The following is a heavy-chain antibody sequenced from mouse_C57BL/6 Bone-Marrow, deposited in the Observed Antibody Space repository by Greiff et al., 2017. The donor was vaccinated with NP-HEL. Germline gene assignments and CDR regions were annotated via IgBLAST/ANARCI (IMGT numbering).Heavy chain of an antibody. Sequence: QVQLKESGAELVRPGTSVKVSCKASGYAFTNYLIEWVKQRPGQGLEWIGVINPGSGGTNYNEKFKGKATLTADKSSSTAYMQLSSLTSEDSAVYFCAKGGYYTFYYAMDYWGQGTSVTVSS. J-gene: IGHJ4*01. CDR1: GYAFTNYL. V-gene: IGHV1-54*01. CDR3: AKGGYYTFYYAMDY. D-gene: IGHD2-12*01. CDR2: INPGSGGT.